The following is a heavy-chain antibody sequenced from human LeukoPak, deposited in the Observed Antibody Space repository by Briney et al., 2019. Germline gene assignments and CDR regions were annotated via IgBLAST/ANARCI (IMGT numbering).Heavy chain of an antibody. CDR2: ISSSGSTI. Sequence: PGGSLRLSCAASGFTFSDYYMSWIRQAPGKGLEWVSYISSSGSTIYYADSVKGRFTISRDNAKNSLYLQMNSLRAEDTAVYYCAKDAPVVVTANPLDYWGQGTLVTVSS. J-gene: IGHJ4*02. V-gene: IGHV3-11*01. CDR3: AKDAPVVVTANPLDY. CDR1: GFTFSDYY. D-gene: IGHD2-21*02.